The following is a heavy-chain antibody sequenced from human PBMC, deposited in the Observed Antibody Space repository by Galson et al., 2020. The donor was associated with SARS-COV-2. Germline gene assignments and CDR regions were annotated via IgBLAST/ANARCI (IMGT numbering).Heavy chain of an antibody. V-gene: IGHV4-59*08. CDR3: AKLAEGRRSSEDY. CDR1: IGSMTSHY. CDR2: ISYAGST. D-gene: IGHD1-26*01. Sequence: ETLSLTCAVSIGSMTSHYWSWIRQAPGKGLEWIGYISYAGSTTYNPSLKSRVTISIDTSKNQFSLRLTSVTAADTALYYCAKLAEGRRSSEDYWGQGTRVTVSS. J-gene: IGHJ4*02.